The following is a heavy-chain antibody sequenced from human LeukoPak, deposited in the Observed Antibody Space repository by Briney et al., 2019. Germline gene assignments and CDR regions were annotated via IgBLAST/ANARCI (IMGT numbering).Heavy chain of an antibody. CDR3: ARASRALNDAFDI. V-gene: IGHV3-23*01. CDR2: ISGSGGAP. CDR1: GLTFSTFA. J-gene: IGHJ3*02. Sequence: GGSLRLSCAASGLTFSTFAMSWGRQAPGKRLEWVSAISGSGGAPYYTDSVKGRFTISRDNSKNTLYLQMNSLRAEDTAVYYCARASRALNDAFDIWGQGTMVTVSS.